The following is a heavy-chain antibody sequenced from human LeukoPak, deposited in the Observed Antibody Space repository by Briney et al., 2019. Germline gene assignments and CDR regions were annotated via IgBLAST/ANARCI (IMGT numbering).Heavy chain of an antibody. Sequence: GGSLRLSCAASGFTFSSYAMSWVRQAPGKGLEWVSAISGSGGGTCYADSVKGRFTISRDNSKNTLYLQMNSLRAEDTAVYYCAKKAGAAAAGTGGYYFDYWGQGTLVTVSS. CDR3: AKKAGAAAAGTGGYYFDY. V-gene: IGHV3-23*01. J-gene: IGHJ4*02. CDR1: GFTFSSYA. CDR2: ISGSGGGT. D-gene: IGHD6-13*01.